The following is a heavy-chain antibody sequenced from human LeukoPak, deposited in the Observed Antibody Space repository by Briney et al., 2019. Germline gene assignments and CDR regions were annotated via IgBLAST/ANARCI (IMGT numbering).Heavy chain of an antibody. J-gene: IGHJ4*02. Sequence: ASVKVSCKASGYTFTGYYLHWVRQAPGQGLEWMGWISAYNGNTNYAQKLQGRVTMTTDTSTSTAYMELRSLRSDDTAVYYCARDDSSGYPDYWGQGTLVTVSS. CDR2: ISAYNGNT. D-gene: IGHD3-22*01. CDR3: ARDDSSGYPDY. V-gene: IGHV1-18*04. CDR1: GYTFTGYY.